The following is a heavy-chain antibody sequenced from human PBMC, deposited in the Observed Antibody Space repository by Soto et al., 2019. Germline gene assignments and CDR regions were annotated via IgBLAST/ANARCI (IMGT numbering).Heavy chain of an antibody. CDR2: ISSTTNYI. V-gene: IGHV3-21*06. CDR1: GFTFTRYS. J-gene: IGHJ4*02. CDR3: ETESEDLTSKLDY. Sequence: GGSLRLSCAASGFTFTRYSMNWVRQAPGKGLEWVSSISSTTNYIYYGDSMKGRFTISRDDAKNSLYLEMNSLRAEDTAVYYCETESEDLTSKLDYWGQGTLVTVSS.